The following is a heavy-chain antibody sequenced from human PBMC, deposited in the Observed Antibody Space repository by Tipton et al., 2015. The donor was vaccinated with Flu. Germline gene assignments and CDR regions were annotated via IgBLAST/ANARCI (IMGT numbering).Heavy chain of an antibody. CDR1: GYSISDGYY. D-gene: IGHD5-24*01. Sequence: GLVKPSETLSLTCGVPGYSISDGYYWGWIRQPPGKGLEWIGNIHQSGTTYYNPSLKSRVTISVDTSRNQFSLKLTSVTAADTAFYYCARDPGYNYAHFDYGGRGALVTVSS. V-gene: IGHV4-38-2*02. CDR3: ARDPGYNYAHFDY. J-gene: IGHJ4*02. CDR2: IHQSGTT.